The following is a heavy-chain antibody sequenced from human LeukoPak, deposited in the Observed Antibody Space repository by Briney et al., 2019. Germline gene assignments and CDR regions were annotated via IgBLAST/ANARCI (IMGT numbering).Heavy chain of an antibody. Sequence: GESLKISCKGSGYRFTNYWIGWVRQMPGKGLEWMGIIYPGDSETRYSPSFQGQVTISADKSISTAYLQWSSLKASDTAMYYCATAQDYCDSSGYFLDYWGQGTLVTVSS. CDR1: GYRFTNYW. J-gene: IGHJ4*02. D-gene: IGHD3-22*01. CDR2: IYPGDSET. CDR3: ATAQDYCDSSGYFLDY. V-gene: IGHV5-51*01.